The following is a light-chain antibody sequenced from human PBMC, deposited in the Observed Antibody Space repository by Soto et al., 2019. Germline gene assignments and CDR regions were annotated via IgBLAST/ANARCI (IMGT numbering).Light chain of an antibody. V-gene: IGKV1-5*03. J-gene: IGKJ1*01. Sequence: DIQMTQSSSSLSASVGDRVTITSRASQSITDWLAWYQQKPGKAPKFLIYKASNLEGGVPSRFSGSGSGTEFTLTISSVQPDDFATYYCQYWDDYSWTFGQGTKVEIK. CDR3: QYWDDYSWT. CDR1: QSITDW. CDR2: KAS.